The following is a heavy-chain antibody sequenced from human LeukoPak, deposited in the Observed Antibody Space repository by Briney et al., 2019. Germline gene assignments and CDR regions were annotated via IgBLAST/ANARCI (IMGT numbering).Heavy chain of an antibody. Sequence: SQTLSLTCAVSGGSISSGDYYWSWIRQPPGKGLECIGYIFNSGGANYSPSLRSRVIMSLDTSNNQFSLNLSSVTAADTAVYYCARVGLWWYMDVWGKGTTVTVSS. CDR2: IFNSGGA. CDR1: GGSISSGDYY. V-gene: IGHV4-30-4*01. CDR3: ARVGLWWYMDV. J-gene: IGHJ6*03. D-gene: IGHD2-15*01.